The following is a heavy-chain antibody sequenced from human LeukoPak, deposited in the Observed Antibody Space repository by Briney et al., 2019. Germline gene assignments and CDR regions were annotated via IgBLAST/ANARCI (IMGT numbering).Heavy chain of an antibody. J-gene: IGHJ6*03. CDR1: GGSISSSSYY. CDR2: IYYSGST. CDR3: ARHYYGSGSYYRYYYYMDV. V-gene: IGHV4-39*01. D-gene: IGHD3-10*01. Sequence: SETLSLTCTVSGGSISSSSYYWGWIRQPPGKGLEWIGSIYYSGSTYYNPSLKSRVTISVDTSKNQFSLKLSSVTAADTAVYYCARHYYGSGSYYRYYYYMDVWGKGTTVTISS.